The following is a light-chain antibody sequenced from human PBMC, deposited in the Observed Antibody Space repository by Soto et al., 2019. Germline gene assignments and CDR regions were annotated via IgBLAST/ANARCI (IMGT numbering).Light chain of an antibody. CDR2: DVS. CDR3: SSFTISSNFG. Sequence: QSALAQPASVSRSRGQSITSSCTGTSRDVGRYNYVSWFQQHPGKVPKLIIYDVSNWPSGVSDRFSGSKSGNTASLTIYGRHHYDEADYYCSSFTISSNFGFGTGTKLTV. J-gene: IGLJ1*01. CDR1: SRDVGRYNY. V-gene: IGLV2-14*03.